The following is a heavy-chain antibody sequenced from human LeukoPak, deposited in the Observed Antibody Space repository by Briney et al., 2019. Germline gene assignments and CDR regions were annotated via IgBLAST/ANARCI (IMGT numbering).Heavy chain of an antibody. D-gene: IGHD4-17*01. J-gene: IGHJ4*02. Sequence: SETLSLTCTVSGGSISSYYWSWIRQPPGKGLEWIGYIYYSGSTNYNPSLKSRVTISVDTSKNQFSLKLSSVTAADTAVYYCARVDPKDYERLDYWGQGTLVTVSS. V-gene: IGHV4-59*01. CDR1: GGSISSYY. CDR2: IYYSGST. CDR3: ARVDPKDYERLDY.